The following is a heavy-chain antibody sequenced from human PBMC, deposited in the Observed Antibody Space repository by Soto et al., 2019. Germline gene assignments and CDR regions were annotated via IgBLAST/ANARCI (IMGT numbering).Heavy chain of an antibody. CDR3: ARGYAAPRDAN. CDR2: INHGESA. D-gene: IGHD4-17*01. J-gene: IGHJ4*02. CDR1: GGSFSGYY. V-gene: IGHV4-34*01. Sequence: PSETLSLTCAVYGGSFSGYYWSWIRRPPEKGLEWIGEINHGESASYNPSLKDRVTISLDTSNNHFSLKLTSVTAADSAVYYCARGYAAPRDANWGQGTLVTVSS.